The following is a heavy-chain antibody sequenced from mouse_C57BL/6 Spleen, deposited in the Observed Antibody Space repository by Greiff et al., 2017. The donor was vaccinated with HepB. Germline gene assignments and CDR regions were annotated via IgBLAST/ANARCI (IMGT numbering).Heavy chain of an antibody. CDR1: GYTFTDYY. V-gene: IGHV1-26*01. J-gene: IGHJ3*01. CDR2: INPNNGGT. Sequence: EVQLQQSGPELVKPGASVKISCKASGYTFTDYYMNWVKQSHGKSLEWIGDINPNNGGTSYNQKFKGKATLTVDKSSSTAYMELRSLTSEDSAVYYCARGEDGYPFAYWGQGTLVTVSA. CDR3: ARGEDGYPFAY. D-gene: IGHD2-3*01.